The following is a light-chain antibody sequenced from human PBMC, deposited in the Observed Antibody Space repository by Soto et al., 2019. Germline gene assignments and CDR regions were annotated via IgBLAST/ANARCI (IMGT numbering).Light chain of an antibody. CDR1: QSVSSY. V-gene: IGKV3-11*01. CDR2: DAS. J-gene: IGKJ3*01. CDR3: QQRSNWGFT. Sequence: EIVLTQSPATLSLSPGGRATLSCTASQSVSSYLAWYQQKPGQAPRLLIYDASNRATGIPARFSGSGSGTDFTLTISRLEPEEFAVYYCQQRSNWGFTFGPGTKVDIK.